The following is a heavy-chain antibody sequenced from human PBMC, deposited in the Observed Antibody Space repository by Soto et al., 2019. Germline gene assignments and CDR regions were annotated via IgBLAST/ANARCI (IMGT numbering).Heavy chain of an antibody. CDR2: ISYDGSNK. Sequence: GGSLRLSCAASGFTFSSYAMHWGRQAPGKGLEWVAVISYDGSNKYYADSVKGRFTISRDNSKNTLYLQMNSLRAEDTAVYYCARGTGWLQLYYFDYWGQGTLVTVSS. V-gene: IGHV3-30-3*01. CDR3: ARGTGWLQLYYFDY. CDR1: GFTFSSYA. J-gene: IGHJ4*02. D-gene: IGHD1-1*01.